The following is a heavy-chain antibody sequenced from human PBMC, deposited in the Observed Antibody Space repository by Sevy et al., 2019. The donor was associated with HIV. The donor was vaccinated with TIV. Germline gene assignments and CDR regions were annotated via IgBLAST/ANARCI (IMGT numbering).Heavy chain of an antibody. V-gene: IGHV4-4*07. CDR1: GGSISSYY. Sequence: SETLSLTCTVSGGSISSYYWSWIRQPAGKGLEWIGRIYTSGSTNYNPSLKSRVTMSVDTSKNQFSLKLSSVTAADTAVYYCARRYSNYEVNWFDPWGQGTLVTVSS. D-gene: IGHD4-4*01. J-gene: IGHJ5*02. CDR2: IYTSGST. CDR3: ARRYSNYEVNWFDP.